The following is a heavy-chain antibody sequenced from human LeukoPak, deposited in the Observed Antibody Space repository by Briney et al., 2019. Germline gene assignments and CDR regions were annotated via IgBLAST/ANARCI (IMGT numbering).Heavy chain of an antibody. Sequence: GGSLRLSCAASGFTVTSSYMSWFRQAPGKGLEWVSIIYSGGATYYAASVKGRFAISRDNSKNTLYLQMNGLRPEDTAMYYCARQAAAATPFPYWGQGSLVTVSS. V-gene: IGHV3-66*02. D-gene: IGHD6-13*01. CDR1: GFTVTSSY. CDR3: ARQAAAATPFPY. CDR2: IYSGGAT. J-gene: IGHJ4*02.